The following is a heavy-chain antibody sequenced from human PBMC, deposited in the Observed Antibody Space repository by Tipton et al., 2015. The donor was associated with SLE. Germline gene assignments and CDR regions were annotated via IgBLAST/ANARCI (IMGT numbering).Heavy chain of an antibody. V-gene: IGHV4-30-4*01. Sequence: TLSLTCTVSGDSISSGNYYWSWIRQPPGKGLEWIGYIYYSGSTYYSPSLKSRVTISVDTSKNQFSLKLSSVTAADTAVYYCARDNYGSGYFDLWGRGTLVTVSS. D-gene: IGHD3-10*01. CDR2: IYYSGST. J-gene: IGHJ2*01. CDR1: GDSISSGNYY. CDR3: ARDNYGSGYFDL.